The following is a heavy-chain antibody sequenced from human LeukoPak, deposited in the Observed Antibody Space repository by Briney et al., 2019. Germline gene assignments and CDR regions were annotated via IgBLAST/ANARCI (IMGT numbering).Heavy chain of an antibody. V-gene: IGHV1-18*01. D-gene: IGHD6-19*01. CDR2: ISAYNGNT. J-gene: IGHJ4*02. CDR3: ARGVSIVLSGTAIDY. CDR1: GYTFTTYG. Sequence: GASVKVSCKSSGYTFTTYGISWVRQAPGQGLEWMGWISAYNGNTNYAQKVQGRVTMTTDTSTSTAYMELRSLRPDDTAVYYCARGVSIVLSGTAIDYWGQGTLVTVSS.